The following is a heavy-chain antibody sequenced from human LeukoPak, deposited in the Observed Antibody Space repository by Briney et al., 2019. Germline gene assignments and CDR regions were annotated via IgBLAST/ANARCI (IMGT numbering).Heavy chain of an antibody. Sequence: QPGGSLRLSCAASGFTFSSYAMHWVRQAPGKGLEWVAVISYDGSNKYYADSVKGRFTISRDNSKNTLYLQMNSLRAEDTAVYYCAREDTVTTGFDYWGQGTLVTVSS. CDR1: GFTFSSYA. J-gene: IGHJ4*02. V-gene: IGHV3-30-3*01. CDR2: ISYDGSNK. D-gene: IGHD4-17*01. CDR3: AREDTVTTGFDY.